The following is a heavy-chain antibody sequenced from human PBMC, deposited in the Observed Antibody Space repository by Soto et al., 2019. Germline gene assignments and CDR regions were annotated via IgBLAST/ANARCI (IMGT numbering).Heavy chain of an antibody. V-gene: IGHV3-53*01. CDR2: LYDVDGS. Sequence: DVQLVESGGGLIQPGESLRLSCAAFGLTISGKKYVAWVRQAPGKGLEWVSALYDVDGSFYADSVKGRFTTSSDSSKTTVYLQMNGLSPDDTAVYYCATWHEREHAYDVWGQGKAVTVSS. CDR1: GLTISGKKY. CDR3: ATWHEREHAYDV. J-gene: IGHJ3*01. D-gene: IGHD1-1*01.